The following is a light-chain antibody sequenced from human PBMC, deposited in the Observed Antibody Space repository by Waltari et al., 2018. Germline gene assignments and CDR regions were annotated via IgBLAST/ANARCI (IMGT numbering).Light chain of an antibody. J-gene: IGLJ1*01. CDR3: QSYDSSLSGWV. CDR2: GNS. Sequence: QSVLTQPPSVSGAPGKRVTIPCTGSSSNIGAGYDVHWYQQLPGTAPKLLIYGNSNRPSGVPDRFSGSKSGTSASLAITGLQAEDEADYYCQSYDSSLSGWVFGTGTKVTVL. CDR1: SSNIGAGYD. V-gene: IGLV1-40*01.